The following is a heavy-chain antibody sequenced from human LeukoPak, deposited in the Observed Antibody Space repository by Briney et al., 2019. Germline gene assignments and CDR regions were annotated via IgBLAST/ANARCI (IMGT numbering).Heavy chain of an antibody. Sequence: GGSLRPSCAASGFTFSSYSMNWVRQAPGKGLEWVSSISSSSYIYYADSVKGRFTISRDNAKNSLYLQMNSLRAEDTAVYYCASWDSSGSNKAADYWGQGTLVTVSS. CDR2: ISSSSYI. CDR1: GFTFSSYS. CDR3: ASWDSSGSNKAADY. D-gene: IGHD6-19*01. J-gene: IGHJ4*02. V-gene: IGHV3-21*01.